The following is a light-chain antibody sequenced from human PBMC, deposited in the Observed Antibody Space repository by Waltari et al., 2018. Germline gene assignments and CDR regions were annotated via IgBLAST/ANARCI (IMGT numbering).Light chain of an antibody. CDR1: QSPLHSDGYNY. CDR3: MQDLQTWT. CDR2: LGS. Sequence: DIVMTQSPLSLPVSPGEPDSISCRSRQSPLHSDGYNYLYWYLQKPGQSPQLLIFLGSRRASGVPDRFSGSGSGKHFTLRISRVEAEDAVVYYCMQDLQTWTFGQGTTVEI. J-gene: IGKJ1*01. V-gene: IGKV2-28*01.